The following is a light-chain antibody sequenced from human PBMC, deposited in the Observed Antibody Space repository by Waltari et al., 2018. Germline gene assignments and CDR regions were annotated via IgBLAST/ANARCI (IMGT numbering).Light chain of an antibody. CDR2: GAS. Sequence: DIQMTQSPSSLSAYIGDRVTITCRASQSIGNYLNWFQQKPGQAPNLLIYGASTLQNGVSSRFSGSGSGTDSTLTISSLQREDLATYYCRQSYITPYTFGQGTKLEI. J-gene: IGKJ2*01. CDR1: QSIGNY. CDR3: RQSYITPYT. V-gene: IGKV1-39*01.